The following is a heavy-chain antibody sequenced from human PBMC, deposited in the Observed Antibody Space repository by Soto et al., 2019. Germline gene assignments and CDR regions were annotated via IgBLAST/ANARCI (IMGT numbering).Heavy chain of an antibody. CDR2: IYTSGST. CDR3: ARGTPDGNYYDSSGYSLLFEY. Sequence: SETLSLTCTVSGGSISSYYWSWIRQPAGKGLEWIGRIYTSGSTNYNPSLKSRVTMSVDTSKNQFSLKLSSVTAADTAVYYCARGTPDGNYYDSSGYSLLFEYWGQGTLVTVSS. V-gene: IGHV4-4*07. D-gene: IGHD3-22*01. J-gene: IGHJ4*02. CDR1: GGSISSYY.